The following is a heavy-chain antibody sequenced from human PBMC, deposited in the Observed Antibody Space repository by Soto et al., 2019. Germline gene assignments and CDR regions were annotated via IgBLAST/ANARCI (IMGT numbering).Heavy chain of an antibody. V-gene: IGHV3-30-3*01. Sequence: QVQLVESGGGVVQPGRSLRLSCAASGFTFSSYAMHWVRQAPGKGLEWVAVISYDGSNKYYADSVKGRFTISRDNSKNTLYLQMNSLRAEDTAVYYCARVTGQWLVLNGMDVWGQGTTVTVSS. CDR2: ISYDGSNK. D-gene: IGHD6-19*01. CDR1: GFTFSSYA. J-gene: IGHJ6*02. CDR3: ARVTGQWLVLNGMDV.